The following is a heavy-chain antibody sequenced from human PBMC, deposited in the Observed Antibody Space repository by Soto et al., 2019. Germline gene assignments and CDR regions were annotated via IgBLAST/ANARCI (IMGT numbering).Heavy chain of an antibody. CDR2: ISAYNGNT. CDR3: ARDRPILGYCSGGSCFYWFDP. Sequence: ASVKVSCKASGYTFTSYGISWVRQAPGQGLEWMGWISAYNGNTNYAQKLQGRVTMTTDTSTGTAYIELRSLRSDDTAVYYCARDRPILGYCSGGSCFYWFDPWGQGTLVTVSS. CDR1: GYTFTSYG. J-gene: IGHJ5*02. V-gene: IGHV1-18*01. D-gene: IGHD2-15*01.